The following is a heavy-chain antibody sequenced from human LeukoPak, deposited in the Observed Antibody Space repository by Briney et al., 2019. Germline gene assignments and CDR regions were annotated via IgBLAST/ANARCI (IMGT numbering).Heavy chain of an antibody. Sequence: GGSLTLSCAASGFTFSSYEMNWVRQAPGKGLEWVSYISSSGSTIYYADSVKGRFTISRDNAKNSLYLQMNSLRAEDTAVYYCARGPYYDILTGYFPIHYYYYYYMDVWGKGTTVTISS. CDR2: ISSSGSTI. J-gene: IGHJ6*03. CDR1: GFTFSSYE. CDR3: ARGPYYDILTGYFPIHYYYYYYMDV. V-gene: IGHV3-48*03. D-gene: IGHD3-9*01.